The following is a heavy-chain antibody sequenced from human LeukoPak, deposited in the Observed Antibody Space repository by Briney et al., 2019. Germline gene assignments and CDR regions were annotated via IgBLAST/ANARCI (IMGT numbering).Heavy chain of an antibody. J-gene: IGHJ4*02. D-gene: IGHD2-2*01. CDR1: GVTFSDYS. Sequence: QSGGPLRLSCTASGVTFSDYSMSWVRQAPGAGLEWVSAISPAGDSTTDADSVKGRFTISRDNSKSTLYLQMNGLTAEDTALYYCARRLVTAGITDFFDSWGQGTLVSVSS. V-gene: IGHV3-23*01. CDR3: ARRLVTAGITDFFDS. CDR2: ISPAGDST.